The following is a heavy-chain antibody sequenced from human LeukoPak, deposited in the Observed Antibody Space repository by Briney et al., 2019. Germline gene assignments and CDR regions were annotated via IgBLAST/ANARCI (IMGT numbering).Heavy chain of an antibody. CDR1: GFSVNDNY. CDR3: ARTNPVYGDYDY. Sequence: GGSLRLSCAVSGFSVNDNYMSWVRQAPGKGLQWVSVMFPDGRTYYADSVKGRFTISKDLARNTLLLQMHSLRADDTAVHYCARTNPVYGDYDYWGQGTLVTVSS. CDR2: MFPDGRT. V-gene: IGHV3-53*01. J-gene: IGHJ4*02. D-gene: IGHD4-17*01.